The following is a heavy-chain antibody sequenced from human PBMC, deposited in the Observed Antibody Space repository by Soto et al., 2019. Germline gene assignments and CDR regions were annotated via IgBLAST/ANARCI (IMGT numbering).Heavy chain of an antibody. D-gene: IGHD3-3*01. CDR3: ARRPASGGQFDEYFDR. CDR2: INHIEST. Sequence: PSETLSLTCAVYGGSFSGYFWSWFRQPPGKGLEWIGEINHIESTNYNPSLKSRVTISVNTPENQLFLRLSSVTAADTAVYYCARRPASGGQFDEYFDRWGLGTLVTVSS. CDR1: GGSFSGYF. J-gene: IGHJ1*01. V-gene: IGHV4-34*01.